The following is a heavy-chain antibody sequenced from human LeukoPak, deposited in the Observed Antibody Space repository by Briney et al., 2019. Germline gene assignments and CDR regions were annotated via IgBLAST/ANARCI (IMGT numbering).Heavy chain of an antibody. J-gene: IGHJ4*02. CDR1: GFTFSSYA. CDR2: ISGSGGST. V-gene: IGHV3-23*01. Sequence: GGSLRLSCAASGFTFSSYAMSWVRQAPGKGLEWVSAISGSGGSTYYADSVKGRFTISRDNSKNTLYLQMNSLRAEDTAVYYCAKGTMDGGQYYYDSSGGQETLVTVSS. CDR3: AKGTMDGGQYYYDSS. D-gene: IGHD3-22*01.